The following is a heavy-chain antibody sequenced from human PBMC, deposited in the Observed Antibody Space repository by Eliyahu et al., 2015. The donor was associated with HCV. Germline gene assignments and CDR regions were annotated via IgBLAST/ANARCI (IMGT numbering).Heavy chain of an antibody. Sequence: EVQLVESGGGLVQPGGSLXLSCAASGFTFXXYSMTWVPQAPGKGLEWVSYISSSSSTIYYADSVKGRFTISRDNAKNSLYLQMNSLRAEDTAVYYCARSLVSDYSNYAGNNWFDPWGQGTLVTVSS. CDR2: ISSSSSTI. CDR3: ARSLVSDYSNYAGNNWFDP. CDR1: GFTFXXYS. V-gene: IGHV3-48*01. D-gene: IGHD4-11*01. J-gene: IGHJ5*02.